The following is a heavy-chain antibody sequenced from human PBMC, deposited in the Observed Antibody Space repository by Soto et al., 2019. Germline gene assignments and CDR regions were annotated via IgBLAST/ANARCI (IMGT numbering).Heavy chain of an antibody. CDR2: IYWDDDK. V-gene: IGHV2-5*02. CDR3: AHKGPEDWPLDY. Sequence: QITLKESGPTLVKPTQTLTLTCTFSGFSLSTSGVGVGWIRHSPGKDLEWLAVIYWDDDKRYSPSLKSRLSNTKDTSKNQWVLTTTNMDPVDPATYYGAHKGPEDWPLDYWGQGTLVTVSS. D-gene: IGHD3-9*01. CDR1: GFSLSTSGVG. J-gene: IGHJ4*02.